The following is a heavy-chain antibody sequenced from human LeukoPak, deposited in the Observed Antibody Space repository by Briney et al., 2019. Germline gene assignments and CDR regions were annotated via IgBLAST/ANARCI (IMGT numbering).Heavy chain of an antibody. CDR1: GYTFTSYG. D-gene: IGHD3-16*01. J-gene: IGHJ4*02. V-gene: IGHV1-8*02. CDR2: MSPNSGNT. CDR3: ARGVDRGVDY. Sequence: ASVKVSCKASGYTFTSYGISWVRQAPGQGLEWMGWMSPNSGNTDYAQKFQGRVTMTRDTSISTAYMELSSLREEDTAVYYCARGVDRGVDYWGQGTLVTVSS.